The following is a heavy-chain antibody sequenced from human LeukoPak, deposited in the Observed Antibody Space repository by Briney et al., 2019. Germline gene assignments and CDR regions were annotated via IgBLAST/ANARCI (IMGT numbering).Heavy chain of an antibody. CDR2: IYSSGST. J-gene: IGHJ4*02. Sequence: SQTLSLTCTVSGGSISSGGYYWTWIRQPAGKGLEWIGRIYSSGSTNYNPSLKSRVTISIDTSKNQFSLKLSSVTAADTAVYYCVRGGELADCWGQGTLVTVSS. CDR1: GGSISSGGYY. V-gene: IGHV4-61*02. CDR3: VRGGELADC. D-gene: IGHD1-7*01.